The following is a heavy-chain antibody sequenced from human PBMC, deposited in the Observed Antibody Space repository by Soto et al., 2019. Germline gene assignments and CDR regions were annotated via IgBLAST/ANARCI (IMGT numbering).Heavy chain of an antibody. Sequence: PGGSLRLSCAASGFTFSSYAMSWVRQAPGKGLEWVSAISGSGGSTYYADSVKGRFTISRDNSKNTLYLQMNSLRAEDTAVYYCAKDTGYYYDSSGYYPGFQHWGQGTLVTVSS. V-gene: IGHV3-23*01. J-gene: IGHJ1*01. CDR3: AKDTGYYYDSSGYYPGFQH. CDR1: GFTFSSYA. D-gene: IGHD3-22*01. CDR2: ISGSGGST.